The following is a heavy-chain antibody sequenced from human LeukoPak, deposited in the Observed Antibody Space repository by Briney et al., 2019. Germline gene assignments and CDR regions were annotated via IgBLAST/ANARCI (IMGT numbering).Heavy chain of an antibody. Sequence: PGGSLRLSCAASGFTVSTNYMSWVRQAPGKGLEWVSLIYSGDSTYYADSVEGRFTISRDNSKNTVYLQMKSRRVEDTAVYYCAAIYYYGSGSYSAGYFDYWGQGTLVTVSS. CDR3: AAIYYYGSGSYSAGYFDY. CDR1: GFTVSTNY. V-gene: IGHV3-53*01. CDR2: IYSGDST. D-gene: IGHD3-10*01. J-gene: IGHJ4*02.